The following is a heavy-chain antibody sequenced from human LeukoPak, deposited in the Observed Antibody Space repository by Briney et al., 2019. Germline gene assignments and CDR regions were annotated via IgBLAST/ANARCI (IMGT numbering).Heavy chain of an antibody. CDR2: IYSSGSS. V-gene: IGHV4-39*01. CDR1: RGSISRSDYY. D-gene: IGHD3-22*01. CDR3: ATLDYKYDSSGFQFDS. J-gene: IGHJ4*02. Sequence: PSETLSLTCTVSRGSISRSDYYWGWIRQPPGKGLEWLGSIYSSGSSYYNPSLKSRVAISVDTSKNQFSLKLSSVTAADTAVYYCATLDYKYDSSGFQFDSWGQGTLVSVSS.